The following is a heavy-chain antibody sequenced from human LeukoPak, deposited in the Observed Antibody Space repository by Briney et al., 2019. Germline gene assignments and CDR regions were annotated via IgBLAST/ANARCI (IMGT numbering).Heavy chain of an antibody. J-gene: IGHJ4*02. CDR3: ASKLYYYDSSGYNDY. V-gene: IGHV3-21*01. D-gene: IGHD3-22*01. Sequence: GGSLRLSCAASGFTFSSYSMNWVRQAPGKGLEWVSSISSSSSYIYYADSVKGRLTISRDNAKNSPYLQMNSLRAEDTAVYYCASKLYYYDSSGYNDYWGQGTLVTVSS. CDR1: GFTFSSYS. CDR2: ISSSSSYI.